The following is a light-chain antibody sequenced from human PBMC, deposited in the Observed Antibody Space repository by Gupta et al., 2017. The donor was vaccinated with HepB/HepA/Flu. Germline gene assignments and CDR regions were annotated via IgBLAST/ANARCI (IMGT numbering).Light chain of an antibody. CDR3: QVWGSTTDHV. V-gene: IGLV3-21*03. Sequence: SYVLTQPPSVSVAPGKTARITCGRTGIGSKSVHWYQQKSGQAPILVVYDDSHRPSGIPERFSGSNSGDTATLTISRVVAGDEADYYCQVWGSTTDHVFGTGTKVTVL. CDR1: GIGSKS. J-gene: IGLJ1*01. CDR2: DDS.